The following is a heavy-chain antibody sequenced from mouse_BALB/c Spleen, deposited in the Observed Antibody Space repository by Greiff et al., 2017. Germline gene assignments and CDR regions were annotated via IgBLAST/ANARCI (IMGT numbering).Heavy chain of an antibody. CDR3: VRHEYYRYDEPYCYAMDY. D-gene: IGHD2-14*01. CDR1: GFTFNTYA. CDR2: IRSKSNNYAT. V-gene: IGHV10-1*02. Sequence: EVQRVESGGGLVQPKGSLKLSCAASGFTFNTYAMNWVRQAPGKGLEWVARIRSKSNNYATYYADSVKDRFTISRDDSQSMLYLQMNNLKTEDTAMYYCVRHEYYRYDEPYCYAMDYWGQGTSVTVSS. J-gene: IGHJ4*01.